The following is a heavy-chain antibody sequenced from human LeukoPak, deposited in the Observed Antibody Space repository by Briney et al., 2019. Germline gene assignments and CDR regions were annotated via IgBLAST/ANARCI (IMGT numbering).Heavy chain of an antibody. Sequence: ASVTVSCKVSGYTLTELSMHWVRQAPGKGPEWMGGFDPEDGETIYAQKFQGRVTMTEDTSTDTAYMELSSLRSEDTAVYYCATELSWGTGYSYYFDYWGQGTLVTVSS. J-gene: IGHJ4*02. D-gene: IGHD3/OR15-3a*01. CDR3: ATELSWGTGYSYYFDY. CDR2: FDPEDGET. V-gene: IGHV1-24*01. CDR1: GYTLTELS.